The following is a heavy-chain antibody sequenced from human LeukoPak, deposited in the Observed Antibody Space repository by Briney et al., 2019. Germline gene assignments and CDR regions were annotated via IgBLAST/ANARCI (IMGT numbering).Heavy chain of an antibody. J-gene: IGHJ4*02. CDR3: ARETRGALGSY. CDR2: LEQDGGAK. Sequence: GGSLRLSCAASVSTLRTHWMTWFRQIPGKGLEWVASLEQDGGAKYYVDPVKGRFTISRDNVDNSLYLQMNSLRAADTAVYYCARETRGALGSYWGQGTRVTVSS. V-gene: IGHV3-7*05. D-gene: IGHD1-26*01. CDR1: VSTLRTHW.